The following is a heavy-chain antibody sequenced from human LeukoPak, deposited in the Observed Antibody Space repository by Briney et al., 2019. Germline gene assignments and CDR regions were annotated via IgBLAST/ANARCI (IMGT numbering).Heavy chain of an antibody. V-gene: IGHV3-66*01. J-gene: IGHJ4*02. CDR3: AREVAYGSGSYYDY. D-gene: IGHD3-10*01. CDR2: IYSGGST. CDR1: EFTVSSNY. Sequence: GGSLRLSCAASEFTVSSNYMSWVRQAPGKGLEWVSVIYSGGSTYYADSVKGRFTISRDNSKNTLYLQMNSLRAEDTAVYYCAREVAYGSGSYYDYWGQGTLVTVSS.